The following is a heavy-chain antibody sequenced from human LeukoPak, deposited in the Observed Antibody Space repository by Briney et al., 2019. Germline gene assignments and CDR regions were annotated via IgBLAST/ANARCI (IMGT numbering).Heavy chain of an antibody. CDR2: ISYDGSNK. V-gene: IGHV3-30-3*01. J-gene: IGHJ4*02. Sequence: GGSLRLSCAASGFTFSSYAMHWVRQAPGKGLEWVAVISYDGSNKYYADSVKGRFTISRDNSKNTLYLQMNSLRAEDTAVYYCAKGARIVGATPFDYWGQGTLVTVSS. D-gene: IGHD1-26*01. CDR3: AKGARIVGATPFDY. CDR1: GFTFSSYA.